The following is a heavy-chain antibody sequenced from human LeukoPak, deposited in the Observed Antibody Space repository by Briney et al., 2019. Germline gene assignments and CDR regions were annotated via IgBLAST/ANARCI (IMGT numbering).Heavy chain of an antibody. D-gene: IGHD3-10*01. V-gene: IGHV4-34*01. CDR1: GGSFSGYY. J-gene: IGHJ3*02. CDR2: INHSGNT. Sequence: PSETLSLTCAVYGGSFSGYYWSWIRQPPGKGLEWIGEINHSGNTNYNPSLKSRVTISVDTSKNQFSLKLSSVTAADTAVYYCARHKKLPEVLRGLRAFDIWGQGTMVTVSS. CDR3: ARHKKLPEVLRGLRAFDI.